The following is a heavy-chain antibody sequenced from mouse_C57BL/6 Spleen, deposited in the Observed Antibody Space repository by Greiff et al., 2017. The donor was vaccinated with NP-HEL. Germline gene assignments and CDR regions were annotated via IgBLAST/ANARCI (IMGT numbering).Heavy chain of an antibody. CDR1: GFTFSNYW. CDR3: TRWGGGWFAY. CDR2: IRLKSDNYAT. V-gene: IGHV6-3*01. J-gene: IGHJ3*01. Sequence: EVKLMESGGGLVQPGGSMKLSCVASGFTFSNYWMNWVRQSPEKGLEWVAQIRLKSDNYATHYAESVKGRFTISRDDSKSSVYLQMNNLRAEDTGIYYCTRWGGGWFAYWGQGTLVTVSA. D-gene: IGHD4-1*01.